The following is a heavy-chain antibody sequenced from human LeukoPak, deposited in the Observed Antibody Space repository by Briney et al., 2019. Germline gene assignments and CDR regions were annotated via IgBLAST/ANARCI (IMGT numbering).Heavy chain of an antibody. CDR2: IYYSGST. Sequence: SETLSLTCTVSGYSISSGYYWGWIRQPPGKGLEWIGYIYYSGSTNYNPSLKSRVTISVDTSKNQFSLKLSSVIAADTAVYYCARGPWFGELLYPFDYWGQGTLVTVSS. D-gene: IGHD3-10*01. J-gene: IGHJ4*02. V-gene: IGHV4-61*01. CDR3: ARGPWFGELLYPFDY. CDR1: GYSISSGYY.